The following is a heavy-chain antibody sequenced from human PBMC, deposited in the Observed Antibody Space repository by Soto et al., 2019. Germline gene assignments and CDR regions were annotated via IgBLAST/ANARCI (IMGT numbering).Heavy chain of an antibody. Sequence: PGGSLRLSCAASGFTFRNYAMSWVRQAPGKGLEWVSAISGSDDSTYYADSVKGRFTISRDTSKNTLYLQMNSLRAEDTAVYYCAKDFGNGFSQGFDYWGQGTLVTVSS. D-gene: IGHD2-8*01. CDR3: AKDFGNGFSQGFDY. CDR1: GFTFRNYA. J-gene: IGHJ4*02. V-gene: IGHV3-23*01. CDR2: ISGSDDST.